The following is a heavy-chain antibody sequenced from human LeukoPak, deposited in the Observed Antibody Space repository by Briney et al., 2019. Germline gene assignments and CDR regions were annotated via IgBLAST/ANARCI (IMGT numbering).Heavy chain of an antibody. CDR1: GGSFSGYY. J-gene: IGHJ6*04. D-gene: IGHD2-2*01. CDR3: ARDQKYCSSTSCYEAYYYYGMDV. V-gene: IGHV4-34*01. Sequence: SETLSLTCAVYGGSFSGYYWSWIRQPPGKGLEWIGEINHSGSTNYNPSLKSRVTISVDTSKNQFSLKLSSVTAADTAVYYCARDQKYCSSTSCYEAYYYYGMDVWGKGPRSPSPQ. CDR2: INHSGST.